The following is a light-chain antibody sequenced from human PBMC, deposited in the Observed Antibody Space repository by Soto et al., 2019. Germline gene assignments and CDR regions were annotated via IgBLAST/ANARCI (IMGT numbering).Light chain of an antibody. CDR1: NSNIGAGYD. CDR3: QSYDSSLRLCVV. V-gene: IGLV1-40*01. J-gene: IGLJ2*01. Sequence: QLVLTQPPSVSGAPGQRVTISCTGSNSNIGAGYDVHWYQRLPGTAPKLLIYGNNNRPSGVPDRFSGSKSGTSASLAITGLQPEDEADYYCQSYDSSLRLCVVFGGGTKLTVL. CDR2: GNN.